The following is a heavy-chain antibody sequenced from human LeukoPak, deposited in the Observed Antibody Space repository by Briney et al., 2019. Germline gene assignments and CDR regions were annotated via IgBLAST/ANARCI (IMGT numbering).Heavy chain of an antibody. CDR2: IYYSGST. J-gene: IGHJ5*02. D-gene: IGHD2/OR15-2a*01. Sequence: SETLSLTCTVSGGSLSSYYWSWVRQPPGKGLEWIGYIYYSGSTNYNPSLTSRVTISVDTSKNQFSLKLSSVTAADTAVYYCARLAGHVGLLGFDPWGQGTLVTVSS. CDR3: ARLAGHVGLLGFDP. V-gene: IGHV4-59*08. CDR1: GGSLSSYY.